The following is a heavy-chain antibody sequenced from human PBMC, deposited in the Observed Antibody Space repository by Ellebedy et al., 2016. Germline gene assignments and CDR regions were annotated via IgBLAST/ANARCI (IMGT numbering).Heavy chain of an antibody. CDR3: ARDLTNTSDIIGYFNFTY. CDR1: GYTFITYG. J-gene: IGHJ4*02. CDR2: ISAYNGNT. Sequence: ASVKVSCKTSGYTFITYGISWVRQAPGQGLEWMGWISAYNGNTNYAQKLQGRVTITTDTSTNTAYMELRSLRSDDTAVDYCARDLTNTSDIIGYFNFTYWGKGPLVTVSS. D-gene: IGHD3-22*01. V-gene: IGHV1-18*01.